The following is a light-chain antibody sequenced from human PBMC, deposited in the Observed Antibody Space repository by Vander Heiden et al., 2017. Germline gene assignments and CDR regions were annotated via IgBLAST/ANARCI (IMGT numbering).Light chain of an antibody. CDR3: RQYNSSQWT. Sequence: VLTPPPATLSLSPGERATLSCRASRSIINNCWVWYYQQHGQDAWQLMYDASSSAASVPDRFSGSGCCTNVILIISRLLHEDFAVYYCRQYNSSQWTFGQGTKVEIK. CDR2: DAS. CDR1: RSIINNC. J-gene: IGKJ1*01. V-gene: IGKV3-20*01.